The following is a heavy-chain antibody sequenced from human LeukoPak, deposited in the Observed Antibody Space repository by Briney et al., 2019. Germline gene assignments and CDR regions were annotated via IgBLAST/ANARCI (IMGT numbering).Heavy chain of an antibody. J-gene: IGHJ3*02. D-gene: IGHD3-22*01. CDR3: ARAYYDSSGYYFIDAFDI. CDR1: GGSISSGDYY. V-gene: IGHV4-30-4*01. CDR2: IYYSGST. Sequence: PSETLSLTCTVSGGSISSGDYYWSWIRQPPGKGLEWIGYIYYSGSTYYNPSLKSRVTISVDTSKNQFSLKLSSVTAADTAVYYCARAYYDSSGYYFIDAFDIWGQGTMVTVSS.